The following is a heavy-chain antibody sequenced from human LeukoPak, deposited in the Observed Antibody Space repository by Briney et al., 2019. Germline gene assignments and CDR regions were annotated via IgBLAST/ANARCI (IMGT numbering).Heavy chain of an antibody. D-gene: IGHD6-13*01. CDR1: GGSISSYY. J-gene: IGHJ5*02. CDR3: ARWSIAAAEYNWFDP. V-gene: IGHV4-4*07. CDR2: IYTSGST. Sequence: SETLSLTCTVSGGSISSYYWSWIRQPPGKGLEWIGRIYTSGSTNYNPSLKSRVTMSVDTSKNQFSLKLSSVTAADTAVYYCARWSIAAAEYNWFDPWGQGTLVTVSS.